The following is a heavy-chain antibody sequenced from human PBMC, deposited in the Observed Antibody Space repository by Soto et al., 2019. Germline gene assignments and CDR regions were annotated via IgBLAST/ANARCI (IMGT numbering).Heavy chain of an antibody. CDR2: INHSGST. CDR1: GGSFSGYY. CDR3: ARPPIAAAGSDNPHYYYYMDV. J-gene: IGHJ6*03. V-gene: IGHV4-34*01. Sequence: KPSETLSLTCAVYGGSFSGYYWSWIRQPPGKGLEWIGEINHSGSTNYNPSLKSRVTISVDTSKNQFSLKLSSVTAADTAVYYCARPPIAAAGSDNPHYYYYMDVWGKGTTVTVSS. D-gene: IGHD6-13*01.